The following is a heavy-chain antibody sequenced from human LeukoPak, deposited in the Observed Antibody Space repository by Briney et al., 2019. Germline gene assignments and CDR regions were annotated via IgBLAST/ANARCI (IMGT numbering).Heavy chain of an antibody. V-gene: IGHV3-73*01. CDR1: GFTFSGSA. J-gene: IGHJ5*02. Sequence: GGSLRLSCAASGFTFSGSAMHWVRQAPGKGLEWVGRIRKKVNTYATVYAASVKGRFTFSRDDSKNTAYLQMNSLKIEDTAVYYCTRGGNYERGPWFDPWGQGTLVTVSS. CDR3: TRGGNYERGPWFDP. D-gene: IGHD1-7*01. CDR2: IRKKVNTYAT.